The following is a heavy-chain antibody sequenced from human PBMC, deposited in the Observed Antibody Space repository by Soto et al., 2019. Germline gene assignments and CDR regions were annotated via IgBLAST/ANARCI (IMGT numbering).Heavy chain of an antibody. CDR2: IYYSGST. CDR3: ASHRWDLGYYDSSGSDWYY. V-gene: IGHV4-39*01. D-gene: IGHD3-22*01. CDR1: GGSISSSSYY. J-gene: IGHJ4*02. Sequence: SETLSLTCTVSGGSISSSSYYWGWIPQPPGKGLEWIGSIYYSGSTYYNPSLKSRVTISVDTSKNQFPLKLSPVTAADTAVYYCASHRWDLGYYDSSGSDWYYWGQGTLVTVSS.